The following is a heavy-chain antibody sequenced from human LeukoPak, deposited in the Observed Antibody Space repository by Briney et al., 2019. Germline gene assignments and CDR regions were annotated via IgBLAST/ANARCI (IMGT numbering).Heavy chain of an antibody. CDR2: IYYSGST. V-gene: IGHV4-39*01. CDR1: CGPISSSSYY. D-gene: IGHD6-13*01. CDR3: ARTSSSSQLAYFDY. J-gene: IGHJ4*02. Sequence: PSETLSLTRSVSCGPISSSSYYSGWIRHPPGKGLEWIGNIYYSGSTYYSPSLKSRVTISVDTSKNQFSLKLSSVTAADTAIYYCARTSSSSQLAYFDYWGQGTLVTVSS.